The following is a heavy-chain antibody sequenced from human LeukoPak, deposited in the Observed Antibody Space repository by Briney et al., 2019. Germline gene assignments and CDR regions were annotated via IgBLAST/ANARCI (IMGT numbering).Heavy chain of an antibody. Sequence: GRSLRLSCAASGFTFDDYAMHWVRQAPGKGLEWVSGISWSSGNIGYADSVKGRFTISRDNAKNSLYLQMNSLRAEDTAFYYCASVPYSSSWYYFDYWGQGSLVTVSS. CDR1: GFTFDDYA. CDR3: ASVPYSSSWYYFDY. D-gene: IGHD6-13*01. V-gene: IGHV3-9*01. CDR2: ISWSSGNI. J-gene: IGHJ4*02.